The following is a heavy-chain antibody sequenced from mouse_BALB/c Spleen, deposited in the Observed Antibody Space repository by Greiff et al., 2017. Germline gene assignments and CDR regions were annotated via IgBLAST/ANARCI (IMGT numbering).Heavy chain of an antibody. V-gene: IGHV6-6*02. D-gene: IGHD2-10*02. CDR2: IRLKSDNYAT. CDR3: TVRYGKGYYYAMDY. J-gene: IGHJ4*01. Sequence: EVMLVESGGGLVQPGGSMKLSCVASGFTFSSYWMSWVRQSPEKGLEWVAEIRLKSDNYATHYAESVKGKFTISRDDSKSRLYLQMNSLRAEDTGIYYCTVRYGKGYYYAMDYWGQGTSVTVSS. CDR1: GFTFSSYW.